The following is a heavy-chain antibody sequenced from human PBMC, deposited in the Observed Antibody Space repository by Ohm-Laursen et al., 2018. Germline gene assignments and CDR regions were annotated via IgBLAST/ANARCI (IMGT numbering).Heavy chain of an antibody. D-gene: IGHD5-12*01. V-gene: IGHV3-23*01. CDR3: AKLVGGSDISDY. CDR2: ISGSGGST. CDR1: GVTFTDYY. J-gene: IGHJ4*02. Sequence: SLRLSCAASGVTFTDYYMTWIRQAPGKGLEWVSAISGSGGSTYYADSVKGRFTISRDNSKNSLYLQMNSLRADDTAVYYCAKLVGGSDISDYWGQGTLVTVSS.